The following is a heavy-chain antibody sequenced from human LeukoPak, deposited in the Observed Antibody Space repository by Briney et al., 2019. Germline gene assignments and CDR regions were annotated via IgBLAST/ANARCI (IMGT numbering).Heavy chain of an antibody. V-gene: IGHV3-66*01. Sequence: PGGSLRLSCAASGFTVSSNYMSWVRQAPGKGLEWVSVIYSGGSTYYADSVKGRFTISRDNSKNTLYLQMNSLRAEDTAVYYCARGTDFGVVIRTYLDYWGQGTLVTVSS. CDR1: GFTVSSNY. CDR3: ARGTDFGVVIRTYLDY. CDR2: IYSGGST. D-gene: IGHD3-3*01. J-gene: IGHJ4*02.